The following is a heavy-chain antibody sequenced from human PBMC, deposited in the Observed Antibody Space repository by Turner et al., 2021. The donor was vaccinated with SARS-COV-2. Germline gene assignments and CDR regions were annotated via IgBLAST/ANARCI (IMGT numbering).Heavy chain of an antibody. Sequence: LQLKESAPGLVKPSETLPLTCTVPVGSISSSSYYWGWIRQPPGKGLEWIGNIYYSGITYYNPSLKSRVTISVDTSKNQFSLKLSSVTAADTAVYYCARLMDTAMDYYGMDVWGQGTTVTVSS. D-gene: IGHD5-18*01. CDR3: ARLMDTAMDYYGMDV. V-gene: IGHV4-39*01. J-gene: IGHJ6*02. CDR1: VGSISSSSYY. CDR2: IYYSGIT.